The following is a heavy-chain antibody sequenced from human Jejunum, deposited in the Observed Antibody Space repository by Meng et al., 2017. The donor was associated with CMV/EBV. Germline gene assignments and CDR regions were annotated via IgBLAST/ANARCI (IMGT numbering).Heavy chain of an antibody. CDR2: IYYDGTT. CDR3: ARALQVGVAGRGASGY. J-gene: IGHJ4*02. D-gene: IGHD1-26*01. CDR1: FITRTSYY. V-gene: IGHV4-39*01. Sequence: FITRTSYYWDWSRPSPGKGLEWIETIYYDGTTYYNPSLKSRVTISVDSSKNQFSLSLTSVTAADTAVYYCARALQVGVAGRGASGYWGQGSLVTVSS.